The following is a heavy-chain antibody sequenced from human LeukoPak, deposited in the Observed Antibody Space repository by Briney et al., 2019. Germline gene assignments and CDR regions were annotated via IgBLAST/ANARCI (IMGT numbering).Heavy chain of an antibody. D-gene: IGHD1-20*01. CDR3: ARVPRYNWNYFDY. V-gene: IGHV3-64*01. CDR1: GFTFSSYA. J-gene: IGHJ4*02. Sequence: GGSLRLSCAASGFTFSSYAMHWVRQAPGKGLEYVSAISSNGGSTYYANSVKGRFTISRDNSKNTLDLQMGSLGAEDMAVYYCARVPRYNWNYFDYWGQGTLVTVSS. CDR2: ISSNGGST.